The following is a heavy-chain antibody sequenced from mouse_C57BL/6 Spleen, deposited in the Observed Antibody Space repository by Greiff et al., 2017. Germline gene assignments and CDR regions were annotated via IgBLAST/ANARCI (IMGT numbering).Heavy chain of an antibody. J-gene: IGHJ4*01. CDR1: GYTFTDYY. CDR3: AKREESYGYDGLYYYAMDY. CDR2: INPNNGGT. V-gene: IGHV1-26*01. D-gene: IGHD2-3*01. Sequence: EVKLQQSGPELVKPGASVKISCKASGYTFTDYYMNWVKQSHGKSLEWIGDINPNNGGTSYNQKFKGKATLTVDKSSSTAYMELRSLTSEDSAVYYCAKREESYGYDGLYYYAMDYWGQGTSVTVSS.